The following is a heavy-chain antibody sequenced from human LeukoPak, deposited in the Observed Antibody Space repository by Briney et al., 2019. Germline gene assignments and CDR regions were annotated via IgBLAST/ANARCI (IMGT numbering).Heavy chain of an antibody. J-gene: IGHJ3*02. D-gene: IGHD5-24*01. V-gene: IGHV4-59*01. Sequence: PSETLSLTCTVSGGSISSYYWHWIRQPPGKGLEWIGYIHYSGSTNYRPSLKSRAPISVDTSKNQFSLKLSSVTAADTAVYYCAREQGRWLQYGAFDIWGQGTMVTVSS. CDR3: AREQGRWLQYGAFDI. CDR1: GGSISSYY. CDR2: IHYSGST.